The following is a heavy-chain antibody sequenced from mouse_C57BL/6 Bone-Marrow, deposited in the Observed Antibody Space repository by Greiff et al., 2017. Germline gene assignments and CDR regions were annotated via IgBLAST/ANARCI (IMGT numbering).Heavy chain of an antibody. CDR2: IDPENGDT. D-gene: IGHD1-1*01. V-gene: IGHV14-4*01. Sequence: VQLQQSGAELVRPGASVKLSCTASGFNIKDDYMHWVKQRPEQGLEWIGWIDPENGDTEYASKFQGKATITADTSSNTAYLQLSSLTSEDTAVYYCTIFYGSSFYYFDYWGQGTTLTVSS. J-gene: IGHJ2*01. CDR1: GFNIKDDY. CDR3: TIFYGSSFYYFDY.